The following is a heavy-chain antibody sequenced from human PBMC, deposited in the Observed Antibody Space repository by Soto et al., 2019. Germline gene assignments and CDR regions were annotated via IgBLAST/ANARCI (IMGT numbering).Heavy chain of an antibody. D-gene: IGHD1-26*01. J-gene: IGHJ4*02. CDR2: ISSSSSYT. Sequence: PGGSLRLSCAASGFTFSDYYMSWIRQAPGKGLEWVSYISSSSSYTNYADSVKGRFTISRDNAKNSLYLQMNSLRAEDTAVYYCARDLRPMYSGSYYDYWGQGTLVTVSS. CDR1: GFTFSDYY. V-gene: IGHV3-11*05. CDR3: ARDLRPMYSGSYYDY.